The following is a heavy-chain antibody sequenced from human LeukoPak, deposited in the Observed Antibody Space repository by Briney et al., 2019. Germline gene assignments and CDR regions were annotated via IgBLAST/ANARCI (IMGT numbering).Heavy chain of an antibody. Sequence: SETLSLTCAVSGYSISSGYYWGWIRQPPGKGLEWIGSIYHSGSTYYNPSLKSRVTISVDTSKNQFSLKLSSVTAADTAAYYCARHVGKIAVAVPYNWFDPWGRGTLVTVSS. CDR3: ARHVGKIAVAVPYNWFDP. V-gene: IGHV4-38-2*01. D-gene: IGHD6-19*01. CDR1: GYSISSGYY. J-gene: IGHJ5*02. CDR2: IYHSGST.